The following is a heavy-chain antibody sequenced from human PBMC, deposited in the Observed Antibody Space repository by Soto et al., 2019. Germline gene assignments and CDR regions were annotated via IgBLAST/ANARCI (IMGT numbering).Heavy chain of an antibody. CDR1: GGSISSYY. CDR2: IYYSGST. J-gene: IGHJ6*02. D-gene: IGHD3-3*01. V-gene: IGHV4-59*01. Sequence: SETLSLTCTVSGGSISSYYWSWIRQPPGKGLEWIGYIYYSGSTNYNPSLKSRVTISVDTSKNQFSLKLSSVTAADTAVHYCARDRGDFWSGIHYYYGMDVWGQGTTVTVSS. CDR3: ARDRGDFWSGIHYYYGMDV.